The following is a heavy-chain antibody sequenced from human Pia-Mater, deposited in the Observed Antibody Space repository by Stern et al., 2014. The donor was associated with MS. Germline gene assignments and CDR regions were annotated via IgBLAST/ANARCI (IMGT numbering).Heavy chain of an antibody. CDR1: GGTFSTYS. CDR2: IILIFGTV. V-gene: IGHV1-69*06. CDR3: ARYRGTFYFDN. J-gene: IGHJ4*02. Sequence: QVQLVQSGAEVKRPGSSVRVACKASGGTFSTYSISWLRQAPGQGLEWMGGIILIFGTVNYAQKFQGRVTMSADKSTSTAYLDLTSPRSEDTAMYYCARYRGTFYFDNWGQGTLVTVSS. D-gene: IGHD1-1*01.